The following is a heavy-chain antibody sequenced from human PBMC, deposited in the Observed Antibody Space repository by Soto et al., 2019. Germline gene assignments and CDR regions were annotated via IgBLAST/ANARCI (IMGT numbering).Heavy chain of an antibody. Sequence: PGGSLRLSCAASGFTFSSYAMYWVRQAPGKGLEWVSTISNSGNTYYADSVEGRFTISRDNSKSTLYLQMNSLRAEDTAVYYCARDTSGWLDYWGQGTLVTVSS. D-gene: IGHD6-19*01. V-gene: IGHV3-23*01. CDR2: ISNSGNT. CDR1: GFTFSSYA. J-gene: IGHJ4*02. CDR3: ARDTSGWLDY.